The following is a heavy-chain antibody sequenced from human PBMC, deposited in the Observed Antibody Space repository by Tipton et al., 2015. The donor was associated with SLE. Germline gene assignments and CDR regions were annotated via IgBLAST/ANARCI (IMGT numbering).Heavy chain of an antibody. D-gene: IGHD3-16*01. Sequence: TLSLTCTVSGGSISSGDYYWSWIRQPPGKGLEWIGYIYYSGSTYYNPSLKSRVTISVDTSKNQFSLKLSSVTAADTAVYYCARDPAGGAYFDLWGRGTLVTVSS. J-gene: IGHJ2*01. CDR2: IYYSGST. V-gene: IGHV4-30-4*01. CDR1: GGSISSGDYY. CDR3: ARDPAGGAYFDL.